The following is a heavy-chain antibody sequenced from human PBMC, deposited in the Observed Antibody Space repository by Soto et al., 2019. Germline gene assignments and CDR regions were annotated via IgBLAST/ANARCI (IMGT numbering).Heavy chain of an antibody. Sequence: PGGSLRLSXAASGFTFSSYAMHWVRQAPGKGLEWVAVISYDGSNKYYADSVKGRFTISRDNSKNTLYLQMNSLRAEDTAVYYCARDENYYDSSGPLDYWGQGTLVTVSS. J-gene: IGHJ4*02. V-gene: IGHV3-30-3*01. CDR3: ARDENYYDSSGPLDY. CDR1: GFTFSSYA. CDR2: ISYDGSNK. D-gene: IGHD3-22*01.